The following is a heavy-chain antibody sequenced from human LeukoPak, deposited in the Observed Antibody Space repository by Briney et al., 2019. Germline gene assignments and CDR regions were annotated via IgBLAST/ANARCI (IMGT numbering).Heavy chain of an antibody. V-gene: IGHV3-7*01. CDR1: GLTFSSYW. D-gene: IGHD3-3*01. J-gene: IGHJ4*02. CDR2: IKQDGSEK. CDR3: AREMEYYDFWSGYGTFDY. Sequence: PGGSLRLSCAASGLTFSSYWMSWVRQAPGKGLEWVANIKQDGSEKYYMDSVKGRFTISRDNAKNSLYLQMNSLRAEDTAVYYCAREMEYYDFWSGYGTFDYWGQGTLVTVSS.